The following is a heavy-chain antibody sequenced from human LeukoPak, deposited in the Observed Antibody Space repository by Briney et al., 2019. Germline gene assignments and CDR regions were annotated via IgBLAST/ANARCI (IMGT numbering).Heavy chain of an antibody. D-gene: IGHD5-18*01. V-gene: IGHV4-34*01. Sequence: SETLSLTCAVYGGSFSGYYWSWIRQPPGKGLEWIGEINHSGSTNYNPSLKSRVTISVDTSKNQFSLKLSSVTAADTAVYYCARGKSYSYGYTRYYYGMDVWGQGTTVTVSS. CDR1: GGSFSGYY. CDR2: INHSGST. CDR3: ARGKSYSYGYTRYYYGMDV. J-gene: IGHJ6*02.